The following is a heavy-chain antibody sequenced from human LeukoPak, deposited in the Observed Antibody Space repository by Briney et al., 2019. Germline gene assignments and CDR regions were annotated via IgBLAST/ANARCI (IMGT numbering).Heavy chain of an antibody. CDR3: ARDRTDILTGFHYFDY. J-gene: IGHJ4*02. D-gene: IGHD3-9*01. V-gene: IGHV4-61*01. CDR2: IYYSGST. CDR1: GGSISSSSYY. Sequence: SETLSLTCTVSGGSISSSSYYWGWIRQPPGKGLEWIGYIYYSGSTNYNPSLKSRVTISVDTSKNQFSLKLSSVTAADTAVYYCARDRTDILTGFHYFDYWGQGTLVTVSS.